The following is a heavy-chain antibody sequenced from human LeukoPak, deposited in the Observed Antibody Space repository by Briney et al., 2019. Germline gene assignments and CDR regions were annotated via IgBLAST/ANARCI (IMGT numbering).Heavy chain of an antibody. D-gene: IGHD6-19*01. CDR2: IYYSGST. J-gene: IGHJ5*02. CDR1: GGSISSSSYY. V-gene: IGHV4-39*01. CDR3: ARQGGIAVAQSAPDWFDP. Sequence: SETLSLTCTVSGGSISSSSYYWGWIRQPPGKGLEWIGSIYYSGSTYYNPSLKSRVTISVDTSKNQFSLKLSSVTAADTAVYYCARQGGIAVAQSAPDWFDPWGQGTLVTVSS.